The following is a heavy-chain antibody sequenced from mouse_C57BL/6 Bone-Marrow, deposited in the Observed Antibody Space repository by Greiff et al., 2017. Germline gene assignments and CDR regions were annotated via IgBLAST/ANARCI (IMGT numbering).Heavy chain of an antibody. CDR1: GYSFTSYY. Sequence: QVQLQQSGPELVKPGASVKISCKASGYSFTSYYIHWVKQRPGQGLEWIGWIYPGSGNTKYNEKFKGKATLTADTSSSTAYMQLSSLTSEDSAVYYCARRSAVVDFDYWGQGTTLTVAS. CDR3: ARRSAVVDFDY. D-gene: IGHD1-1*01. CDR2: IYPGSGNT. V-gene: IGHV1-66*01. J-gene: IGHJ2*01.